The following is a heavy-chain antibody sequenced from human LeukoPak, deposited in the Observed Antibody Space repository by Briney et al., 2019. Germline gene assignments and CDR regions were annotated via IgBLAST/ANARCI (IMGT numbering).Heavy chain of an antibody. CDR1: GYTFTDYY. V-gene: IGHV1-2*07. CDR3: ARDHLTVIEGPGN. J-gene: IGHJ4*02. CDR2: ITPKSGDT. D-gene: IGHD3-16*02. Sequence: ASVKVSCKASGYTFTDYYMYWVRQTPGQPLEWTGWITPKSGDTNYAHKFQGRLTMTRDTSITTAYMELSGLRFDDTAVYYCARDHLTVIEGPGNWGQGTLVTVSS.